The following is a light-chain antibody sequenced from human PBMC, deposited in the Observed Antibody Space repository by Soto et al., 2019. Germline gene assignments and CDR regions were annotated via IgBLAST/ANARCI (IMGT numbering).Light chain of an antibody. CDR3: QSDYSSLSGSVV. J-gene: IGLJ2*01. V-gene: IGLV1-40*01. CDR1: SSNIGAGYD. Sequence: QSALTQPPSVSGAPGQRVTIACTGSSSNIGAGYDVHWYQQLPGTAPKLLIYGNSNRPSGVPDRFSGSKSGTSASLAITGLQAEDEDDYSCQSDYSSLSGSVVFGGGTKLTVL. CDR2: GNS.